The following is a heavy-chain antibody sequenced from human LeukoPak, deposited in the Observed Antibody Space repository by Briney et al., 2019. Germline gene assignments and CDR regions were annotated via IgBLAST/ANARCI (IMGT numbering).Heavy chain of an antibody. V-gene: IGHV7-4-1*02. CDR2: INTNTGNP. CDR1: GYTFTSYA. CDR3: ARSSGPYCSGGSCYPTDQY. J-gene: IGHJ4*02. Sequence: GASVKVSCKASGYTFTSYAMNWVRQAPGQGLEWMGWINTNTGNPTYAQGFTGRFVFSLDTSVSTAYLQISSLKAEDTAVYYCARSSGPYCSGGSCYPTDQYWGQGTLVTVSS. D-gene: IGHD2-15*01.